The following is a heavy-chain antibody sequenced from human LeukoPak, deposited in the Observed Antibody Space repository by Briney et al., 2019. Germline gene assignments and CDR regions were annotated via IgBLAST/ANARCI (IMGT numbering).Heavy chain of an antibody. CDR2: IKQDGSEK. Sequence: GGSLRLSCAASGFSFSDYWMSWVRQAPGKGLEWVANIKQDGSEKYYVDSVKGRFTISRDNAKNSLYLQMNSLRAEDTAVYYCARDQRYCSSSSCPWEPFDYWGQGTLVTVSS. CDR1: GFSFSDYW. D-gene: IGHD2-2*01. V-gene: IGHV3-7*05. CDR3: ARDQRYCSSSSCPWEPFDY. J-gene: IGHJ4*02.